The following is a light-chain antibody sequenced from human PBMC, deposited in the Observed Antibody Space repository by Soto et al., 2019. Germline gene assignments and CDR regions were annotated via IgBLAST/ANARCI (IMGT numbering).Light chain of an antibody. CDR2: GAS. Sequence: EIGLTQAPGTLSWSPGERATLSCRASQSVSSSYLAWYPQKPGQAPRLLIYGASSRATGIPDRFSGSGSGTDFTLTISRLEPEDFAVYYCQQYGSSPRTFGQGTKVEIK. CDR3: QQYGSSPRT. V-gene: IGKV3-20*01. J-gene: IGKJ1*01. CDR1: QSVSSSY.